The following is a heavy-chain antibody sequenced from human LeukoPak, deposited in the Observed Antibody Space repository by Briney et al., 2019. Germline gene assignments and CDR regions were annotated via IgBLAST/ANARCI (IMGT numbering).Heavy chain of an antibody. Sequence: GGSLRLSCAASGFTFSSYGMHWVRQAPGKGLEWVAFIRYDGSNKNYAESVKGRFTISRDNSKNTLYLQMNSLRAEDTAVYYCSSPNIPTTRTTYYFDYWGQGTLVTVSS. V-gene: IGHV3-30*02. D-gene: IGHD1-7*01. CDR1: GFTFSSYG. CDR2: IRYDGSNK. CDR3: SSPNIPTTRTTYYFDY. J-gene: IGHJ4*02.